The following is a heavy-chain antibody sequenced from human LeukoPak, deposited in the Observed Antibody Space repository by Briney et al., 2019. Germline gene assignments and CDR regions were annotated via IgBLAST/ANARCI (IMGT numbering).Heavy chain of an antibody. V-gene: IGHV1-2*06. CDR3: ARDLVRITMIVGGHDNWFDP. D-gene: IGHD3-22*01. CDR2: INPNSGGT. CDR1: GYTFTGYY. Sequence: ASVKVSCKASGYTFTGYYMHWVRQAPGQGLERMGRINPNSGGTNYAQKFQGRVTMTRDTSISTAYMELSRLRSDDTAVYYCARDLVRITMIVGGHDNWFDPWGQGTLVTVSS. J-gene: IGHJ5*02.